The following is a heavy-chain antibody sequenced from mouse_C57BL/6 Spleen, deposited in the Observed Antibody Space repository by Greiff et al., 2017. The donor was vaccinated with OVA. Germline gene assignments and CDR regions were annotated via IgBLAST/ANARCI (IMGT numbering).Heavy chain of an antibody. CDR3: ASRQLRAMDY. CDR1: GYSITSGYY. CDR2: ISYDGSN. D-gene: IGHD3-2*02. Sequence: DVQLQESGPGLVKPSQSLSLTCSVTGYSITSGYYWNWIRQFPGNKLEWMGYISYDGSNNYNPSLKNRISITRDTSKNQFFLKLNSVTTEDTATYYCASRQLRAMDYWGQGTSVTVSS. J-gene: IGHJ4*01. V-gene: IGHV3-6*01.